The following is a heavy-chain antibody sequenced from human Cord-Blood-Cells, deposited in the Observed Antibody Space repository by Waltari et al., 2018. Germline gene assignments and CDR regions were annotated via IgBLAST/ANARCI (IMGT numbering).Heavy chain of an antibody. D-gene: IGHD2-15*01. CDR3: ARDSTGLPNYYYYYMDV. J-gene: IGHJ6*03. CDR2: IIPILGIA. CDR1: GGSVSSDA. Sequence: QVQLVQSGAEVKKPGASVKVSCKASGGSVSSDAVSCVRQAPGQGLEWMGRIIPILGIANYAQKFQGRFTITADKSTSTAYMELSSLRSEDTAVYYCARDSTGLPNYYYYYMDVWGKGTTVTVSS. V-gene: IGHV1-69*09.